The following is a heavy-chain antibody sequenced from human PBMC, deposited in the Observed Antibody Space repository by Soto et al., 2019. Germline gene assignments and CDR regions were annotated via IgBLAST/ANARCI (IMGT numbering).Heavy chain of an antibody. J-gene: IGHJ4*02. CDR2: ISSSSSYT. V-gene: IGHV3-11*03. CDR3: AKPTYSSSWSPFDY. CDR1: GFTFSDYY. D-gene: IGHD6-13*01. Sequence: GGSLRVSCAASGFTFSDYYMSWIRQAPGKGLEWVSYISSSSSYTNYADSVKGRFTISRDNAKNSLYLQMNSLRAEDTALYYCAKPTYSSSWSPFDYWGQGTLVTVSS.